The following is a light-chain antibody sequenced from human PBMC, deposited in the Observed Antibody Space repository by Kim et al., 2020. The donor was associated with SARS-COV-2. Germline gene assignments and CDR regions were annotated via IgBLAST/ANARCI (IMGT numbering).Light chain of an antibody. CDR3: QQRSNWGST. V-gene: IGKV3-11*02. CDR1: LSVTAS. J-gene: IGKJ3*01. Sequence: LQVHTAPLSRMTTLSVTASLAGYLQIPGQAPRLLRYDAATTATGITARFSASGSGREFTLSTSGLQPEDLAVYYCQQRSNWGSTFCPGTKVDIK. CDR2: DAA.